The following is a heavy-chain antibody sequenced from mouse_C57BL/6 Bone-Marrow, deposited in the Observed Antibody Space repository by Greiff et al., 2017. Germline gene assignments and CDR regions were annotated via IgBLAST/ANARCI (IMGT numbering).Heavy chain of an antibody. CDR1: GYTFTSYW. CDR3: ARWGVVPYFDV. Sequence: QVQLQQPGAELVKPGASVKLSCKASGYTFTSYWMHWVKQRPGQGLEWIGMIHPNSGSTNYNEKFKSKATLTVDKSSSTAYMQRSSLTSEDSAVYYCARWGVVPYFDVWGTGTTVTVSS. V-gene: IGHV1-64*01. J-gene: IGHJ1*03. CDR2: IHPNSGST. D-gene: IGHD1-1*01.